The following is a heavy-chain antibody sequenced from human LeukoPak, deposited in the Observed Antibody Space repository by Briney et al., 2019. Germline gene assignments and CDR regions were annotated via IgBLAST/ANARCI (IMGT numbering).Heavy chain of an antibody. CDR2: INHSGST. Sequence: SETLSLTCAVYGGCFSGYYWSWIRQAPGKGLEWIGEINHSGSTNYNPSLKSRVTISVDTSKNQFSLKLSSVTAADTAVYYCARDSRSRGFDIWGQGTMVTVSS. CDR1: GGCFSGYY. D-gene: IGHD6-6*01. CDR3: ARDSRSRGFDI. J-gene: IGHJ3*02. V-gene: IGHV4-34*01.